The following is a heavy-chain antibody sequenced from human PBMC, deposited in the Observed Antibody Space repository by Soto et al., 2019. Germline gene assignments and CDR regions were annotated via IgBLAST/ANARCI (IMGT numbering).Heavy chain of an antibody. CDR1: GFTFSSYG. D-gene: IGHD1-26*01. Sequence: GGSLRLSCAASGFTFSSYGMHWVRQAPGKGLEWVAVISYDGSNKYYADSVKGRFTISRDNSKNTLYLQMNSLRAEDTAVYYCAKDCGRWLHGWFDPWGQGTLVTVSS. V-gene: IGHV3-30*18. CDR2: ISYDGSNK. CDR3: AKDCGRWLHGWFDP. J-gene: IGHJ5*02.